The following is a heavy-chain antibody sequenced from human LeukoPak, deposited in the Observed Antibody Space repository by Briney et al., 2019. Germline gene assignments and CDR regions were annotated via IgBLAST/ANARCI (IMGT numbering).Heavy chain of an antibody. D-gene: IGHD3-10*01. J-gene: IGHJ4*02. CDR2: ISDSSAII. Sequence: PAGSLRLSCAASGFTFSSYGMNWVRQAPGKGLDYVSYISDSSAIIYYGDSVKGRFTISRDNAKNSLYLQMNRLRDEDTAVYFCARANSLMFRGVITYFDSWGQGTLVTVSS. CDR1: GFTFSSYG. CDR3: ARANSLMFRGVITYFDS. V-gene: IGHV3-48*02.